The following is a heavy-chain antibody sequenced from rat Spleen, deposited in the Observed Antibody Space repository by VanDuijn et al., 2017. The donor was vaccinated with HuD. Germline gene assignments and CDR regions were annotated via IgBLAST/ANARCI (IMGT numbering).Heavy chain of an antibody. D-gene: IGHD1-2*01. V-gene: IGHV5-31*01. CDR1: GFTFNNYW. CDR3: ATYYYISYIPLVY. Sequence: EVQLVESGGGLVQPGRSLKLSCVASGFTFNNYWMTWIRQAPGKGLEWVATISYDGSSTYYRDSVKGRFSISRDPAQNTLYLQMDSLRSEDTATYYCATYYYISYIPLVYWGQGVMVTVSS. J-gene: IGHJ2*01. CDR2: ISYDGSST.